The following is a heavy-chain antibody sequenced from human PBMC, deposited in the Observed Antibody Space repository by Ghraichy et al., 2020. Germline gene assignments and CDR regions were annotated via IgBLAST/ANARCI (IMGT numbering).Heavy chain of an antibody. CDR3: ARAWIQYFDY. J-gene: IGHJ4*02. D-gene: IGHD5-18*01. Sequence: ASVKVSCKASGYTFTNDYMHWVRQAPGQGLEWMGIIKPGDRYTLYAQKFQGRVTMTGDTSTSTVYMDLNSLRSEDTAVYYCARAWIQYFDYWGQGTLVTVSS. CDR1: GYTFTNDY. V-gene: IGHV1-46*01. CDR2: IKPGDRYT.